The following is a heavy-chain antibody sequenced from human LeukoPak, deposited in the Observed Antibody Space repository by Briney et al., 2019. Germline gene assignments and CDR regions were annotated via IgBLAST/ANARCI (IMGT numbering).Heavy chain of an antibody. CDR3: AKDLLYGDGVFDY. Sequence: PGGSLRLSCAASGFTFSSYGMHWVRQAPGKGLEWVAVISYDGSNKYYADSVKGRFTISRDNSKNTLYLQMNSLRAEDTAVYYCAKDLLYGDGVFDYWGQGTLVTVSS. J-gene: IGHJ4*02. CDR2: ISYDGSNK. D-gene: IGHD4-17*01. CDR1: GFTFSSYG. V-gene: IGHV3-30*18.